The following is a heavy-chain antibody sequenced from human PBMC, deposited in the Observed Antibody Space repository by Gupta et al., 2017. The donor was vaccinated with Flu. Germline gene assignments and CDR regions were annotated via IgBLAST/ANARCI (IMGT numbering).Heavy chain of an antibody. CDR1: GGSFSGYY. D-gene: IGHD3-10*01. Sequence: QVQLQQWGAGLLKPSETLSLTCAVYGGSFSGYYWSWIRPPPGKGLEWIGEINHSGSTNYNPSLKSRVTISVDTSKNQFSLKLSSVTAADTAVYYCARDPSYYGSGSYYRRIYYYYGMDVWGQGTTVTVSS. CDR3: ARDPSYYGSGSYYRRIYYYYGMDV. J-gene: IGHJ6*02. V-gene: IGHV4-34*01. CDR2: INHSGST.